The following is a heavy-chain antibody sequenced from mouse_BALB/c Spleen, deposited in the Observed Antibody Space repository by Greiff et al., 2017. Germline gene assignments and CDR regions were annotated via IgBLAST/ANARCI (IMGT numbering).Heavy chain of an antibody. CDR1: GFSFTGYG. V-gene: IGHV2-6-7*01. D-gene: IGHD1-1*01. Sequence: QVQLKQSGPGLVAPSQSLSITCTVSGFSFTGYGVNWVRQQPGKGLEWLGMIMGDGSTDYYSALKYRLSISKDNSKTQVFLKMNSLRTDDTARDYYARDGTTVSYALDYWGQGTSVTVS. J-gene: IGHJ4*01. CDR2: IMGDGST. CDR3: ARDGTTVSYALDY.